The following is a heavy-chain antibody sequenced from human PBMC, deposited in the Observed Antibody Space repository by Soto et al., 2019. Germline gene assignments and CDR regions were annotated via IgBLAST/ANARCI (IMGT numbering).Heavy chain of an antibody. Sequence: QVQLVQSGAEVKKPGASVRVSCRASGYTFSSYDINWVRQATGQGLGWMGGMNPKSGHTGSAQKFQGRVTMTRDTSISTAYMELSSLRSEDTAIYYCARTDGDLDVWGQGTTVTVSS. CDR1: GYTFSSYD. CDR3: ARTDGDLDV. D-gene: IGHD4-17*01. J-gene: IGHJ6*02. CDR2: MNPKSGHT. V-gene: IGHV1-8*01.